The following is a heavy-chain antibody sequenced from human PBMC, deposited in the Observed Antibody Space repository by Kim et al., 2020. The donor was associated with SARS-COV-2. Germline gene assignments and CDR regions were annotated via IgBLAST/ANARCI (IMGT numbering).Heavy chain of an antibody. CDR1: GFTLDNYA. D-gene: IGHD6-13*01. CDR3: AKDDGSRWQSYDY. Sequence: GGSLRLSCAASGFTLDNYAMHWVRQAPGKGLEWVSLINGDSGTTYYADSVKGRFTISRDNSKNSLYLQLNSLRTEDTALYYCAKDDGSRWQSYDYWGQGTLVTVSS. V-gene: IGHV3-43*02. J-gene: IGHJ4*02. CDR2: INGDSGTT.